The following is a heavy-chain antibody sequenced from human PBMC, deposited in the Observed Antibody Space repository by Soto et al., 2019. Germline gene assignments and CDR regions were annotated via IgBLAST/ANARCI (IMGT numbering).Heavy chain of an antibody. Sequence: GASVKVSCKASGYTFTNYYIHWLRQAPGQGLEWMGIINPSGGGTTYAQKFQDRATMTRDASTSTAYMELRSLRSDDTAVYYCPRGGTPIDYWGQGTLVTVSS. J-gene: IGHJ4*02. CDR1: GYTFTNYY. CDR2: INPSGGGT. CDR3: PRGGTPIDY. V-gene: IGHV1-46*01. D-gene: IGHD3-16*01.